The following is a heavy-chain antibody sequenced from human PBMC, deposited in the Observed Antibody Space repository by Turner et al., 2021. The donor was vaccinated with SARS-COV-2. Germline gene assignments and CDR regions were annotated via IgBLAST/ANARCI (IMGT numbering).Heavy chain of an antibody. CDR1: GGSISSSSYY. J-gene: IGHJ6*02. V-gene: IGHV4-39*01. CDR2: IYYGGST. CDR3: AIAPNYYYGMDV. Sequence: QVQLQESGPGLVRPSETLSLPRSVSGGSISSSSYYWGWIRQPPGKGLEWIGSIYYGGSTNYNPSLKSRVTISVDTSKNQFSVKLSSVTAADTAVYYCAIAPNYYYGMDVWGQGTTVTVSS.